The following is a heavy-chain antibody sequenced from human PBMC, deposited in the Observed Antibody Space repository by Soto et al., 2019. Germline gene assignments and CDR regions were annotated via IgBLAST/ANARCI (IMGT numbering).Heavy chain of an antibody. Sequence: SVKVSCKASGVTFRRSAVQWVRQARGQRLEWIGWIVVGSGNTNYAQKFQERVTITRDMSTSTAYMELSSLRSEDTAVYYCAAERDCSGGSCYSYYGMDVWGQGTTVTVSS. V-gene: IGHV1-58*01. CDR3: AAERDCSGGSCYSYYGMDV. J-gene: IGHJ6*02. CDR2: IVVGSGNT. CDR1: GVTFRRSA. D-gene: IGHD2-15*01.